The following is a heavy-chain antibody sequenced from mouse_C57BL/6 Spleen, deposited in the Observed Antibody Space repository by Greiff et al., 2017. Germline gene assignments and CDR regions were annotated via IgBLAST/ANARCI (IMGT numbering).Heavy chain of an antibody. Sequence: QVQLQQPGAELVKPGASVKMSCKASGYTFTSYWITWVKQRPGQGLEWIGDIYPGSGSTNYNEKFKNKATLTVDTSSSTAYMQLSSLTSEDSAVYYCARYYCGSSFYWYFDVWGTGTTVTVSS. V-gene: IGHV1-55*01. CDR2: IYPGSGST. CDR3: ARYYCGSSFYWYFDV. J-gene: IGHJ1*03. CDR1: GYTFTSYW. D-gene: IGHD1-1*01.